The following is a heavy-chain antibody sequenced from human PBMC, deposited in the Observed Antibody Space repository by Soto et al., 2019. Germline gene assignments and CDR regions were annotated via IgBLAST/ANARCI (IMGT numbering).Heavy chain of an antibody. CDR2: IIPIFGTA. Sequence: SVKVSCKASGGTFSSYAISWVRQAPGQGLEWMGGIIPIFGTANYAQKFQGRVTITADESTSTAYMGLSSLRAEDTAVYYCARDRGYDAHDYYYNAMDVWGQGTMVTVSS. D-gene: IGHD2-15*01. CDR3: ARDRGYDAHDYYYNAMDV. J-gene: IGHJ6*02. CDR1: GGTFSSYA. V-gene: IGHV1-69*13.